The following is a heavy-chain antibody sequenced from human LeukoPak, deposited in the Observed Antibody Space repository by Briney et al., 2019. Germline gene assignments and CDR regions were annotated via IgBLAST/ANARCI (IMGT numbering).Heavy chain of an antibody. D-gene: IGHD2-2*02. CDR2: IIPIFGTA. V-gene: IGHV1-69*13. J-gene: IGHJ4*02. CDR1: GGTFSSYA. Sequence: GASVKVSCKASGGTFSSYAISWVRQAPGQGLEWMGGIIPIFGTANYAQKVQGRVTITADESTSTAYMELSSLRSEDTAVYYCARVGCSSTSCYSMGNFFDYWGQGTLVTVSS. CDR3: ARVGCSSTSCYSMGNFFDY.